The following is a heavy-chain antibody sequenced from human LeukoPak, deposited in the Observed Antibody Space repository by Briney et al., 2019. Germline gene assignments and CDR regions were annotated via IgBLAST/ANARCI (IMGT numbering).Heavy chain of an antibody. CDR2: INHSGST. V-gene: IGHV4-34*01. CDR1: GVSFSGYY. Sequence: PSETLSLTCAVYGVSFSGYYWSWIRQPPGKGLEWIGEINHSGSTNYNPSLKSRVTISVDTSKNQFSLKLSSVTAADTAVYYCARGMPDFWWDKYYYYYYGMDVWGQGTTVTVSS. D-gene: IGHD3-3*01. CDR3: ARGMPDFWWDKYYYYYYGMDV. J-gene: IGHJ6*02.